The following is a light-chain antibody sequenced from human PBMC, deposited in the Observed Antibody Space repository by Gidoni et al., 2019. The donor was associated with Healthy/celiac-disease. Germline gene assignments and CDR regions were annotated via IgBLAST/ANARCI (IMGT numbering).Light chain of an antibody. CDR1: QDISNY. CDR3: QQYDNLPPLT. Sequence: DIQMTQSPSSLSASVGDRVTITCQASQDISNYLNWYQQKPGKAPKLLIYDASNFETGVPSRFSGSGSGTDFTFTISSLQPEDIATYSCQQYDNLPPLTFGGGTKVEIK. CDR2: DAS. J-gene: IGKJ4*01. V-gene: IGKV1-33*01.